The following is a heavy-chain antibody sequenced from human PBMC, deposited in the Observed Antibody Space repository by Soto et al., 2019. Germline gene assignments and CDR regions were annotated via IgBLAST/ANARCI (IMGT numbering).Heavy chain of an antibody. Sequence: SEPLPLTCTVSGGSISSYYWSLIRQPAGKGLEWIWRIYTSGSTNYNPSLKSRVTMSVDTSKNQFSLKLSSVTAADTAVYYCARDRDAYWSGYYGRWWFDPWGQGALVTVS. CDR1: GGSISSYY. V-gene: IGHV4-4*07. CDR2: IYTSGST. CDR3: ARDRDAYWSGYYGRWWFDP. D-gene: IGHD3-3*01. J-gene: IGHJ5*02.